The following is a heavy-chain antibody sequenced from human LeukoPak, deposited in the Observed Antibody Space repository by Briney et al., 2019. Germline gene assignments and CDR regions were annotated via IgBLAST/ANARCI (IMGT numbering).Heavy chain of an antibody. V-gene: IGHV3-74*01. D-gene: IGHD3-22*01. CDR3: ASTQDYDSSGYMH. CDR1: GFTFSSYW. Sequence: GGSLRLSCAASGFTFSSYWMHWVRQAPGKGLVWVSHINNDGSNTNYADSVKGRFTISRDNAKNTLYLQMNSLRAEDTAVYYCASTQDYDSSGYMHWGQGTLVTVSS. CDR2: INNDGSNT. J-gene: IGHJ4*02.